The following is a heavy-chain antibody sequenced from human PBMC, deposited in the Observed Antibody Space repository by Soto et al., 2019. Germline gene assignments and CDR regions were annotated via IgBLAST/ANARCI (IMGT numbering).Heavy chain of an antibody. CDR1: GGSISSSSYY. CDR3: AIAAAGIGYYYYGMDV. Sequence: NPSETLSLTCTVSGGSISSSSYYWGWIRQPPGKGLEWIGSIYYSGSTYYNPSLKSRVTISVDTSKNQFPLKLSSVTAADTAVYYCAIAAAGIGYYYYGMDVWGQGTTVTVSS. J-gene: IGHJ6*02. D-gene: IGHD6-13*01. V-gene: IGHV4-39*01. CDR2: IYYSGST.